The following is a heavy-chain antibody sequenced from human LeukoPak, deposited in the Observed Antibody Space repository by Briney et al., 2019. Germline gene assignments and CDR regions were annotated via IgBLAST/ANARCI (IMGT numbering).Heavy chain of an antibody. Sequence: GGSLRLSCAASGFTFSSYGMSWVRQAPGKGLEWVSAISGSGGSTYYADSVKGRFTISRDNAKNTLYLQMNSLRAEDTAVYYCAREAYSYGYGYYYYMDVWGKGTTVTISS. D-gene: IGHD5-18*01. CDR2: ISGSGGST. CDR3: AREAYSYGYGYYYYMDV. CDR1: GFTFSSYG. V-gene: IGHV3-23*01. J-gene: IGHJ6*03.